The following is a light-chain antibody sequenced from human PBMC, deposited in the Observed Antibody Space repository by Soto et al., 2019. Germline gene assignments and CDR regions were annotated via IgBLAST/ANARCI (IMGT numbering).Light chain of an antibody. J-gene: IGKJ4*01. CDR1: LSITNY. V-gene: IGKV1-39*01. CDR3: QQTYTMPFT. Sequence: DIQMTQSPSSLSASVGDRVTITCRANLSITNYLHWYQQKSGRVPKLLIYGASNLQGGVPSRFSGRGSGTDFSLTISSLRLEDFATYFCQQTYTMPFTFGGGTKVDI. CDR2: GAS.